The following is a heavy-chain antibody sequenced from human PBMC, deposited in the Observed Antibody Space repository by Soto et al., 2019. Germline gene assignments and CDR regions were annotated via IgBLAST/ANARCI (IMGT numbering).Heavy chain of an antibody. V-gene: IGHV3-48*01. CDR3: ARAGQYAFDI. D-gene: IGHD4-4*01. CDR2: ISSSSSTI. J-gene: IGHJ3*02. CDR1: GFTFSSYS. Sequence: EVQLVESGGGLVQPGGSLRLSCAASGFTFSSYSMNWVRQAPGKGLEWVSYISSSSSTIYYADSVKGRFTISRDNAKNSLYLQMNSLRAEDRAVHYCARAGQYAFDIWGQGTMVTVSS.